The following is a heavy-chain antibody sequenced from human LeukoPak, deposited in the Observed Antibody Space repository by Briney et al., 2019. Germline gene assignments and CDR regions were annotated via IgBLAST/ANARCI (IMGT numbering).Heavy chain of an antibody. Sequence: TGRSLRLSCAASGFTFSSYAMHWVRQAPGKGLEWVAVISYDGSNTYYADSVKGRFTISRDNSKNTLYLQMNSLRAEDTAVYYCAKDHGTSWKADAFDIWGQGTMVTVSS. J-gene: IGHJ3*02. CDR3: AKDHGTSWKADAFDI. CDR1: GFTFSSYA. V-gene: IGHV3-30-3*01. D-gene: IGHD2-2*01. CDR2: ISYDGSNT.